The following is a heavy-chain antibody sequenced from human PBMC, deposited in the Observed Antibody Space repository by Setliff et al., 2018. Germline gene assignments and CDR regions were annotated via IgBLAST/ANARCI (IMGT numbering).Heavy chain of an antibody. Sequence: HPGGSLRLSCAASGFTFTLFAFHWVRQAPGKGLEWLAVVSYDGNNNYYGDSVKGRFTISRDNSKNAVFLQLNSLRDDDTAVYYCARAPNIFAGNFDFWGQGALVTVSS. V-gene: IGHV3-30-3*01. J-gene: IGHJ4*02. D-gene: IGHD2-21*01. CDR1: GFTFTLFA. CDR3: ARAPNIFAGNFDF. CDR2: VSYDGNNN.